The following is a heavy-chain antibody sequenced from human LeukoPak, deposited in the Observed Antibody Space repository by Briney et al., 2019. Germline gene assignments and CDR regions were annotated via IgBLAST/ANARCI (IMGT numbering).Heavy chain of an antibody. V-gene: IGHV3-23*01. CDR2: ISGSGGST. Sequence: GGSLRLSCEVSGFTVSGDYMSWVRQAPGKGLEWVSAISGSGGSTYYADSVKGRFTISRDNSKNTLYLQMNSLRAEDTAVYYCAKDLHYDSSGSDYWGQGTLVTVSS. CDR1: GFTVSGDY. D-gene: IGHD3-22*01. CDR3: AKDLHYDSSGSDY. J-gene: IGHJ4*02.